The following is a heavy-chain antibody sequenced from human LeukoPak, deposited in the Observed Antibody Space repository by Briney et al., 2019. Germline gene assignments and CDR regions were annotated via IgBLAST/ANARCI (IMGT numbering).Heavy chain of an antibody. V-gene: IGHV5-51*01. J-gene: IGHJ3*02. D-gene: IGHD3-22*01. CDR3: ATSYYYDSSGYLGPAFDI. CDR1: GYSFTSYW. Sequence: GESLKISCKGSGYSFTSYWIGWVRQMPGKGLEWMGIIYPGDSDTRYSPSFQGQVTISADKSISTAYLQWSSLKASDTAMYYCATSYYYDSSGYLGPAFDIWGQGTMVTVS. CDR2: IYPGDSDT.